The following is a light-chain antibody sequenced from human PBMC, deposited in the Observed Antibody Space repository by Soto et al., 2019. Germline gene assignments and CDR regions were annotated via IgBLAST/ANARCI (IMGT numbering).Light chain of an antibody. V-gene: IGLV2-14*01. CDR3: SSYTSSSTLVV. Sequence: QSALTQPASVSGSPGQSITISCTGTSSDVGGYNYVSWYQQHPGKAPKLMIYEVSNRPSGVSNHFSGSKSGNTASLPISGLQAEDEADYYCSSYTSSSTLVVFGGGTKLTV. CDR1: SSDVGGYNY. J-gene: IGLJ2*01. CDR2: EVS.